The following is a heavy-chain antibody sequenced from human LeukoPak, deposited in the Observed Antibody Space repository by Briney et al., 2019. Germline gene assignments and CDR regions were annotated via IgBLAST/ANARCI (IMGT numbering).Heavy chain of an antibody. CDR3: ARMWFGELIGGYYFDY. J-gene: IGHJ4*02. Sequence: ASVKVSCKASGYTFTSYGISWVRQAPGRGLEWMGWISAYNGNTNYAQKLQGRVTMTTDTSTSTAYMELRSLRSDDTAVYYCARMWFGELIGGYYFDYWGQGTLVTVSS. CDR2: ISAYNGNT. CDR1: GYTFTSYG. D-gene: IGHD3-10*01. V-gene: IGHV1-18*01.